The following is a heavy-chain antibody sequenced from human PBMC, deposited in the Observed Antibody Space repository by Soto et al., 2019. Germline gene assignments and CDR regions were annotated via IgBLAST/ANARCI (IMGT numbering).Heavy chain of an antibody. Sequence: QVQLVQSGAEVKKPGSSVKVSCKASGGTFSSYAINWVRQAPGQGLEWMGGIIPIFGTANYAQKFQGRVTMPAEESTSTAYMELSSLRSEDTAVYYCASGSGGSSYYYYGMDVWGQGTTVTVSS. D-gene: IGHD2-15*01. V-gene: IGHV1-69*12. CDR1: GGTFSSYA. J-gene: IGHJ6*02. CDR2: IIPIFGTA. CDR3: ASGSGGSSYYYYGMDV.